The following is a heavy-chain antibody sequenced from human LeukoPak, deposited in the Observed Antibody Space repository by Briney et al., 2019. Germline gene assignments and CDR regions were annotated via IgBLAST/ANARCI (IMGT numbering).Heavy chain of an antibody. CDR3: AREGVEGGAYYFDY. D-gene: IGHD1-1*01. J-gene: IGHJ4*02. CDR2: INPNSGGT. V-gene: IGHV1-2*02. Sequence: ASVKVSCKASGYTFTGYYMHWVRQAPRQGLEWMGWINPNSGGTNYAQKFQGRVTMTRDTSISTAYMELSSLRSEDTAVYYCAREGVEGGAYYFDYWGQGTLVTVSS. CDR1: GYTFTGYY.